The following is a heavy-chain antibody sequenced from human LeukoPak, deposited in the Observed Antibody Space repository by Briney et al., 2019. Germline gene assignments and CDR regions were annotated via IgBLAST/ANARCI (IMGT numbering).Heavy chain of an antibody. CDR2: INPNSGGT. V-gene: IGHV1-2*02. D-gene: IGHD3-10*01. CDR3: VSYYHGSGSYYNDAFDV. CDR1: GYTFTGYY. Sequence: ASVKASCKASGYTFTGYYLHWVRQAPGQGLEWMGWINPNSGGTVYAQKFKGRVTMTRDTSISTAYMELSGLRPDDTAIYYCVSYYHGSGSYYNDAFDVWGQGTMVTVSS. J-gene: IGHJ3*01.